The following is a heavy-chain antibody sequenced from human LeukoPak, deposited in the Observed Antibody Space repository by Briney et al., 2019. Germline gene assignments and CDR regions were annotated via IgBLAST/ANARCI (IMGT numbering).Heavy chain of an antibody. CDR3: ARGHGLAAKIENRYYYYYYYMDV. CDR2: INPNSGGT. CDR1: GYTFTGYY. J-gene: IGHJ6*03. D-gene: IGHD2-15*01. Sequence: ASVKVSCKASGYTFTGYYMHWVRQAPGQGLEWMGRINPNSGGTNYAQKFQGRVTMTRDTSISTAYMELSRLRSDDTAVYYCARGHGLAAKIENRYYYYYYYMDVWGKGTTVTVSS. V-gene: IGHV1-2*06.